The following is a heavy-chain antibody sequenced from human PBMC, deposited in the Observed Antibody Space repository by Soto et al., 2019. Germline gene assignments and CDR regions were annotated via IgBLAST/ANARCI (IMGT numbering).Heavy chain of an antibody. Sequence: AASVKVSCKASGYTFTSYGISWVRQAPGQGLEWMGWISAYNGNTNYAQKLQGRVNMTTDTSTSTAYMELRSLRSDDTAVYYCARGSGGSSAFYYYYHYGMEVWGQGTRVTVSS. CDR2: ISAYNGNT. D-gene: IGHD6-6*01. J-gene: IGHJ6*02. CDR1: GYTFTSYG. CDR3: ARGSGGSSAFYYYYHYGMEV. V-gene: IGHV1-18*04.